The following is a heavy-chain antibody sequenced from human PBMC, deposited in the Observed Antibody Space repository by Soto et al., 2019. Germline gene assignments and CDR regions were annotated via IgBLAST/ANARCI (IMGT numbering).Heavy chain of an antibody. CDR3: ARHVPAAGYYYGMDV. CDR1: GGTFSSYA. V-gene: IGHV1-69*12. Sequence: QVQLVQSGAEVKKPGSSVKVSCKASGGTFSSYAISWVRQAPGQGLEWMGGIIPIFGTANYAQKFQGRVTIAADESTGTAYMELGSLRSAATAVYYCARHVPAAGYYYGMDVWGQGTTVTVSS. CDR2: IIPIFGTA. J-gene: IGHJ6*02. D-gene: IGHD2-2*01.